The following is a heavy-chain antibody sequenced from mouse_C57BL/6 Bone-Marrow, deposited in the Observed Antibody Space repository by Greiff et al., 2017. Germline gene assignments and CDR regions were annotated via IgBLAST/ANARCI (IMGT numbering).Heavy chain of an antibody. CDR1: GYTFTSYW. CDR3: AHYDYGAMDY. Sequence: QVQLKQPGAELVMPGASVKLSCKASGYTFTSYWMHWVKQRPGQGLEWIGEIDPSDSYTNYNQKFKGKSTLTVDKSSSTAYMQLSSLTSEDSAVYYCAHYDYGAMDYWGQGTSVTVSS. J-gene: IGHJ4*01. V-gene: IGHV1-69*01. CDR2: IDPSDSYT. D-gene: IGHD2-4*01.